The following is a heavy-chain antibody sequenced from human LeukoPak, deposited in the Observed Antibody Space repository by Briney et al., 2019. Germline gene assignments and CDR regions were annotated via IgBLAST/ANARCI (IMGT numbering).Heavy chain of an antibody. J-gene: IGHJ5*02. CDR1: GYTFTIYG. CDR2: MDPNSGNT. Sequence: AAVKVTCKGSGYTFTIYGISWVRQAPGQGLELMGLMDPNSGNTGYSQKVQGRVTMTRNTSISTAYMELSSLRSEDTAVYYWAKGRAVRGVRLDRFEPWGQGTLVTVSS. D-gene: IGHD3-10*01. CDR3: AKGRAVRGVRLDRFEP. V-gene: IGHV1-8*02.